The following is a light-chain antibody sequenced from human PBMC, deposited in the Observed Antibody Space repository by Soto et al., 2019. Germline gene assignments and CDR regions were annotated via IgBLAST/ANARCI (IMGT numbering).Light chain of an antibody. V-gene: IGLV6-57*04. CDR2: EDN. CDR1: SDSIASNY. J-gene: IGLJ2*01. Sequence: NFMLTQPHSVSGSPGKTVTISCSRSSDSIASNYVQWYQQRPGSAPTTVIYEDNQRPSGVPDRFSGSIDSSSNSASLTISGLKTEDEADYYCQSYDSSNHVVFGGGTQLTVL. CDR3: QSYDSSNHVV.